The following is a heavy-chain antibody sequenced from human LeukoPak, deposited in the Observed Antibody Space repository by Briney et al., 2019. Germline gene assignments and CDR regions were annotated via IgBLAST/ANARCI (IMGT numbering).Heavy chain of an antibody. Sequence: PGGSLRLSCAASGFIFSNYGMHWVRQAPGKGLEWVAVISYDGSNKYYADSVKGRFTISRDNSKNTLYLQMNSLRAEDTAVYYCARAPPPYYYYGMDVWGQGTTVTVSS. CDR2: ISYDGSNK. J-gene: IGHJ6*02. CDR1: GFIFSNYG. CDR3: ARAPPPYYYYGMDV. V-gene: IGHV3-30*19.